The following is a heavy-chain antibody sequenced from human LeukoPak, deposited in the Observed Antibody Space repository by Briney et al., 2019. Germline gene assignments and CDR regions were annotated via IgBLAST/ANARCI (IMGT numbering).Heavy chain of an antibody. CDR3: AKAESHYYGSGSYSFDH. V-gene: IGHV3-30*02. CDR2: IRYDGNIK. CDR1: GFTFNSFG. D-gene: IGHD3-10*01. Sequence: GGSLRLSCAASGFTFNSFGMHWVRHAPGKGLEWVAFIRYDGNIKYYADSVKGRFTISRDNSKNTLYLQLNSLRAEETAVFYCAKAESHYYGSGSYSFDHWGQGTLVTVSS. J-gene: IGHJ4*02.